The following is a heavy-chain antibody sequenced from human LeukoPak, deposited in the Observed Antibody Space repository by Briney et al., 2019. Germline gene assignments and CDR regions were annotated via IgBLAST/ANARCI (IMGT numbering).Heavy chain of an antibody. J-gene: IGHJ6*02. Sequence: SETLSLTCTVSGGSISSSSYYWGWIRQPPGKGLEWIGSIYYSGSTHYNPSLKSRVTISVDTSKNQFSLKLSSVTAADTAVYYCARLVWHYDSSGYYTLPSWYYGMDVWGQGTTVTVSS. D-gene: IGHD3-22*01. CDR2: IYYSGST. V-gene: IGHV4-39*01. CDR3: ARLVWHYDSSGYYTLPSWYYGMDV. CDR1: GGSISSSSYY.